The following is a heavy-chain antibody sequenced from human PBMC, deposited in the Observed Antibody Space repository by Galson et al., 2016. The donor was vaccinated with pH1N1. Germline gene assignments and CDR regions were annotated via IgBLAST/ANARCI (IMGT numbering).Heavy chain of an antibody. Sequence: SETLSLTCTVSGGSISSSSYYWGWFRQPPGKGLEWIGDGYFNGDTYFNPSLKRRVTISVDTSKNHVSLRLSSLTAADTAVYYCARRRTSPVAGRRMRSYVDSWGHGTPVTVSS. J-gene: IGHJ4*01. V-gene: IGHV4-39*02. CDR1: GGSISSSSYY. D-gene: IGHD6-19*01. CDR3: ARRRTSPVAGRRMRSYVDS. CDR2: GYFNGDT.